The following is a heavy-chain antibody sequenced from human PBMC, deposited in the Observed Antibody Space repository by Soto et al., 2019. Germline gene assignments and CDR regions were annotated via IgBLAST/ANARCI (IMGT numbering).Heavy chain of an antibody. CDR1: GGSISGAY. CDR2: VYYTGST. D-gene: IGHD2-8*02. CDR3: ARSVAVTGAHIDY. V-gene: IGHV4-59*01. Sequence: FLPCSVSGGSISGAYWSWIRQSPGKGLEWLGYVYYTGSTNYSPSLRSRVSISVDTSKNEFSLRLSSVTAADTAVYFCARSVAVTGAHIDYWGQGTQVTVCS. J-gene: IGHJ4*02.